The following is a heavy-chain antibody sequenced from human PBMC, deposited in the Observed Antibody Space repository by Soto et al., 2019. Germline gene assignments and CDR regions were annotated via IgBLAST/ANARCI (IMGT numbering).Heavy chain of an antibody. Sequence: GASVKVSCKASGYTFTGYYMHWVRQAPGQGLEWMGWINPNSGGTNYAQKFQGRVTMTRDTSISTAYMELSRLRSDDTAVYYCAGVWGTGSGSRWDYYYYYGMDVWGQGTPVTVYS. CDR3: AGVWGTGSGSRWDYYYYYGMDV. D-gene: IGHD3-10*01. CDR2: INPNSGGT. J-gene: IGHJ6*02. V-gene: IGHV1-2*02. CDR1: GYTFTGYY.